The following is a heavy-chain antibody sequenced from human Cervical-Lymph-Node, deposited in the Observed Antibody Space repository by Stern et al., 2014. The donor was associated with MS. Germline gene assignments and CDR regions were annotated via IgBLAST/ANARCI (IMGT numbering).Heavy chain of an antibody. Sequence: VQLVQSGAEVKKPGSSVKVSCKASGGTFSSYAISWVRQAPGQGLEWMGGIIPIFGTANYAQKFQGRVTITADKSTSTAYMELSSLRSEDTAVYYCARVWGIVGATRYYYGMDVWGQGTTVTVSS. CDR3: ARVWGIVGATRYYYGMDV. D-gene: IGHD1-26*01. J-gene: IGHJ6*02. V-gene: IGHV1-69*14. CDR2: IIPIFGTA. CDR1: GGTFSSYA.